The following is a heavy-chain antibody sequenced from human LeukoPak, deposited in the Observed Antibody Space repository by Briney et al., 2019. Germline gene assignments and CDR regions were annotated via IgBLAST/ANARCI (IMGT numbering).Heavy chain of an antibody. Sequence: GGSLRLSCAASGFIFSNYYMSWVRQAPGKGLEWEANINEDGSVEYYVDSVKGRFTISRDNPKNSLYLLMNNLRAEDTAVYYCARTLVDYWGQGALVTVSS. J-gene: IGHJ4*02. CDR1: GFIFSNYY. V-gene: IGHV3-7*01. CDR2: INEDGSVE. CDR3: ARTLVDY.